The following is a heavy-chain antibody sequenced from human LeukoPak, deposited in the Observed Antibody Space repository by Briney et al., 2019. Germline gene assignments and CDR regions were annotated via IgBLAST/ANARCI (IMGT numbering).Heavy chain of an antibody. CDR1: GYSISSDYY. Sequence: SETLSLTCTVSGYSISSDYYWGWIRQPPGKGLEWIGSIYHSGSTYYNPSLKSRVTISVDTSKNQFSLKLSSVTAADTAVYYCARLRGYSYALDYWGQGTLVTVSS. CDR3: ARLRGYSYALDY. CDR2: IYHSGST. D-gene: IGHD5-18*01. V-gene: IGHV4-38-2*02. J-gene: IGHJ4*02.